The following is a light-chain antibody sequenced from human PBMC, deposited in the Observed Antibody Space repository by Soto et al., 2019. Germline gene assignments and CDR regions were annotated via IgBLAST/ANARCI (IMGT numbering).Light chain of an antibody. J-gene: IGKJ2*01. Sequence: DIQMTQSPSSLSASLGDRVTITCWASQGISNYLAWYQQKPGKVPKLLIYAASTLQSGVPSRLSGSGSGTDVTLTISSLQPEDVATYYCQKYNSAPHTFGQGTKLEIK. CDR1: QGISNY. V-gene: IGKV1-27*01. CDR3: QKYNSAPHT. CDR2: AAS.